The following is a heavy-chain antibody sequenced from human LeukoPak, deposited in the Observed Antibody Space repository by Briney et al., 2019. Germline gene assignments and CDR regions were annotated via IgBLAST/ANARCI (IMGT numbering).Heavy chain of an antibody. Sequence: SGGSLRLSCAASGFTVSSNYMSWVRQAPGKGLEWVSVIYSGGSTYYADSVKGRFTISRDNSKNTLYPQMNSLRAEDTAVYYCARESVVVTRVNAFDIWGQGTMVTVSS. V-gene: IGHV3-53*01. D-gene: IGHD2-21*02. J-gene: IGHJ3*02. CDR1: GFTVSSNY. CDR2: IYSGGST. CDR3: ARESVVVTRVNAFDI.